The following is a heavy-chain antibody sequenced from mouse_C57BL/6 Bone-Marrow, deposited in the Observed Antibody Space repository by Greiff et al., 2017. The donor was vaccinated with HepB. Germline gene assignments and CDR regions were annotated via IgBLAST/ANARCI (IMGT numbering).Heavy chain of an antibody. CDR3: ARGRLLYWYFDV. V-gene: IGHV1-59*01. CDR2: IDPSDSYT. CDR1: GYTFTSYW. D-gene: IGHD1-1*01. Sequence: VQLQQPGAELVRPGTSVKLSCKASGYTFTSYWMHWVKQRPGQGLEWIGVIDPSDSYTNYNQKFKGKATLTVDTSSSTAYMQLSSLTSEDSAVYYCARGRLLYWYFDVWGTGTTVTVSS. J-gene: IGHJ1*03.